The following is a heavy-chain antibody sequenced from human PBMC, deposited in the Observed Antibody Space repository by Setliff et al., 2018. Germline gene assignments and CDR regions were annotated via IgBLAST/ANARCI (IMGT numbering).Heavy chain of an antibody. CDR3: ARHHPPGIAVAGTLDY. CDR1: GYSFTSYW. Sequence: GESLTISCKGSGYSFTSYWIGWVRQMPGKGLEWMGIIYPGDSDTRYSPSFQGQVTISADKSISTAYLQWSSLKASDTAMYYCARHHPPGIAVAGTLDYWGQGTLVTVSS. J-gene: IGHJ4*02. V-gene: IGHV5-51*01. CDR2: IYPGDSDT. D-gene: IGHD6-19*01.